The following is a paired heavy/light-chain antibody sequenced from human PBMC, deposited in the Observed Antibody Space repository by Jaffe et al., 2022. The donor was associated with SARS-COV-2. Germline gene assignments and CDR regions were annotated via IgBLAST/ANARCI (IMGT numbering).Light chain of an antibody. J-gene: IGKJ5*01. CDR2: DAS. CDR1: QSVSSRN. V-gene: IGKV3-20*01. CDR3: QQYGSSPIT. Sequence: EIVLTQSPGTLSLSPGERATLSCRASQSVSSRNLAWYQQKPGQAPGLLIYDASSRATGIPDRFSGSGSGTDFTLTISRLEPEDFAVYYCQQYGSSPITFGQGTRLEIK.
Heavy chain of an antibody. Sequence: EVQLLESGGGLVQPGGALRLSCAASGFAFSSYAMSWVRQAPGKGLEWVSAISGGGGNTYYADSVKGRFTISRDNSRNTLYLQMDSLRAEDTAVYYCAKDKRSGWYGVSDYWGQGTLVTVSS. CDR2: ISGGGGNT. V-gene: IGHV3-23*01. CDR1: GFAFSSYA. D-gene: IGHD6-19*01. J-gene: IGHJ4*02. CDR3: AKDKRSGWYGVSDY.